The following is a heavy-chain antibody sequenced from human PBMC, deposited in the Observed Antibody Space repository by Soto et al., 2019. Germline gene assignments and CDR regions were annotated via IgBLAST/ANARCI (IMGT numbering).Heavy chain of an antibody. CDR2: IYYSGST. J-gene: IGHJ4*02. CDR3: ARGMQYYYDSSGYYDY. Sequence: PSETLSLTCTVSGGSISSGDYYWSWIRQPPGKGLEWIGYIYYSGSTYYNPSLKSRVTISVDTSKNQFSLKLSSVTAADTAVYYCARGMQYYYDSSGYYDYWGQGTLVTVSS. V-gene: IGHV4-30-4*01. CDR1: GGSISSGDYY. D-gene: IGHD3-22*01.